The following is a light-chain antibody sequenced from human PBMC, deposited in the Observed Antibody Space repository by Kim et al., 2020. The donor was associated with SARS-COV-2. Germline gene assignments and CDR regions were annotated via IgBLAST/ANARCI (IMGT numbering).Light chain of an antibody. Sequence: EIVLTQSPGTLSLSPGERATLSCRASQSVSDNYIAWYQHTAGQAPRLLIYATSSRAAGIPDRFSGSGSGTDFTLTVSSLQPEDFAVYYCHHYDKSGSTFGQGTKLEI. CDR2: ATS. V-gene: IGKV3-20*01. CDR3: HHYDKSGST. J-gene: IGKJ2*01. CDR1: QSVSDNY.